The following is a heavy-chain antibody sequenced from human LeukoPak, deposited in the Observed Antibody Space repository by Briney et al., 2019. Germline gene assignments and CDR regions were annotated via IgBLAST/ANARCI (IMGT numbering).Heavy chain of an antibody. Sequence: GASVKVSCKASGYTFTGYYMHWVRQASGQGLEWMGWINPNSGGTNYAQKFQGRVTMTRDTSISTAYMELSRLRSDDTAVYYCARDPEYSSSSRGYWGQGTLVTVSS. CDR1: GYTFTGYY. CDR2: INPNSGGT. V-gene: IGHV1-2*02. CDR3: ARDPEYSSSSRGY. J-gene: IGHJ4*02. D-gene: IGHD6-6*01.